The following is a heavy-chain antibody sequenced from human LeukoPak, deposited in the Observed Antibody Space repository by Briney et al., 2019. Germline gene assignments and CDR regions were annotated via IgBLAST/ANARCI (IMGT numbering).Heavy chain of an antibody. Sequence: GGSLRLSCAASGFTFSSYGMHWVRQAPGKGLEWVAFIRYDGSNKYYADSVKGRFTISRDNSKNTLYLQMNSLRAEDTAVYYCAKAGPFNYVSGSYFDYWGQGTLVTVSS. CDR3: AKAGPFNYVSGSYFDY. D-gene: IGHD3-10*01. V-gene: IGHV3-30*02. CDR2: IRYDGSNK. J-gene: IGHJ4*02. CDR1: GFTFSSYG.